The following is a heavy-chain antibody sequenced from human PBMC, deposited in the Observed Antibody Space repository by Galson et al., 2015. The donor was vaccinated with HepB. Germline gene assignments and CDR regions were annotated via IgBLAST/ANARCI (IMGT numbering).Heavy chain of an antibody. Sequence: SVKVSCKASGYTFTSYGISWMRQAPGQGLEWMGWINDYNGNTHYAQKFQDRLTMTTDTSTNTAYMELTNLRSDDTAVYYCARDPYSTGWYMNLGGFDYWGQGTRVTVSS. V-gene: IGHV1-18*04. CDR1: GYTFTSYG. D-gene: IGHD6-19*01. J-gene: IGHJ4*02. CDR2: INDYNGNT. CDR3: ARDPYSTGWYMNLGGFDY.